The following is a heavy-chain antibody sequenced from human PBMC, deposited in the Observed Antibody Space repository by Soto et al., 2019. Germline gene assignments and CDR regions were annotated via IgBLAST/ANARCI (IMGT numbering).Heavy chain of an antibody. D-gene: IGHD3-22*01. V-gene: IGHV4-31*03. CDR1: GGSISSGGYS. CDR3: ARVAHYYDSSGYPGSLDY. CDR2: IHYSGST. J-gene: IGHJ4*02. Sequence: QVQLQESGPGLVKPSQTLSLTCTVSGGSISSGGYSWSWIRQHPGKGLEWIGYIHYSGSTYYNPSLKSRITISLDTSKNQFALKLSSVTAADTAVYYCARVAHYYDSSGYPGSLDYWGQGTLVTVSS.